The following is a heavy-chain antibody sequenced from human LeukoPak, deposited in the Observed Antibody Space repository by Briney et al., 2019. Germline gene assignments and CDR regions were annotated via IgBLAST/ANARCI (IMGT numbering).Heavy chain of an antibody. J-gene: IGHJ4*02. Sequence: SQTLSLTCAISGVSISSNTAAWNWIRQSPSRGLEWLGRTYYRSKWYSDYAVSVKSRITVNPDTSKNQFSLQLDSVTPEDAAVYYCARDYWNNVHYYFDYWGQGTLVTVSS. D-gene: IGHD1/OR15-1a*01. V-gene: IGHV6-1*01. CDR1: GVSISSNTAA. CDR2: TYYRSKWYS. CDR3: ARDYWNNVHYYFDY.